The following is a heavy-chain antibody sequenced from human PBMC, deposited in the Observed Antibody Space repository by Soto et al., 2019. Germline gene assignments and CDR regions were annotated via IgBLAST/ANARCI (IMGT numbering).Heavy chain of an antibody. CDR1: GFTFSSYA. Sequence: GALRLSCAASGFTFSSYAMSWVRQAPGKGLEWVSAISGSGGSTYYADSVKGRFTISRDNSKNTLYLQMNSLRAEDTAVYYCAKTNVRLRRFDYWGQGTLVTVSS. V-gene: IGHV3-23*01. CDR2: ISGSGGST. J-gene: IGHJ4*02. D-gene: IGHD5-12*01. CDR3: AKTNVRLRRFDY.